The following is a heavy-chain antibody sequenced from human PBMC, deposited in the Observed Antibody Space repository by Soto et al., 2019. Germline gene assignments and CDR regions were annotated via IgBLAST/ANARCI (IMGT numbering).Heavy chain of an antibody. V-gene: IGHV3-33*01. D-gene: IGHD3-16*01. CDR2: IWYDGSNK. CDR1: GFTFSSYG. CDR3: ARSNGLAWRSHIGGDAFDI. Sequence: QVQLVESGGGVVQPGRSLRLSCAASGFTFSSYGMHWVRQAPGKGLEWVAVIWYDGSNKYYADSVKGRFTISRDNSKNTLYLQMNSLRAEDTAVYYCARSNGLAWRSHIGGDAFDIWGQGTMVTVSS. J-gene: IGHJ3*02.